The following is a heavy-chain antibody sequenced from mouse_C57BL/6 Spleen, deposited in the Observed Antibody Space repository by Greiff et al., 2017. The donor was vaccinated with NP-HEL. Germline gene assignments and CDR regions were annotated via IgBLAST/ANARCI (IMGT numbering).Heavy chain of an antibody. J-gene: IGHJ2*01. CDR1: GFTFSDYY. CDR3: ARQGSYGVDY. CDR2: ISNGGGST. D-gene: IGHD1-1*02. Sequence: EVQVVESGGGLVQPGGSLKLSCAASGFTFSDYYMYWVRQTPEKRLEWVAYISNGGGSTYYPDTVKGRFTISRDNAKNTLYLQMSRLKSEDTAMYYCARQGSYGVDYWGQGTTLTVSS. V-gene: IGHV5-12*01.